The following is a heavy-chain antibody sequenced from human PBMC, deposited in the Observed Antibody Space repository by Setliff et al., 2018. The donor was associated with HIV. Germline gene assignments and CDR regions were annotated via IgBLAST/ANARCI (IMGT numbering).Heavy chain of an antibody. Sequence: GGSLRLSCSASGFTFSSYAMHWVRQAPGKGLQYVSAISSNGATTYYADSVKGRFTISRDNSENTLYLQMSSLRPEDTAVYYCVKVACGGGICYLWYYYMDVWGKGTTVTVSS. D-gene: IGHD2-15*01. CDR3: VKVACGGGICYLWYYYMDV. V-gene: IGHV3-64D*09. J-gene: IGHJ6*03. CDR2: ISSNGATT. CDR1: GFTFSSYA.